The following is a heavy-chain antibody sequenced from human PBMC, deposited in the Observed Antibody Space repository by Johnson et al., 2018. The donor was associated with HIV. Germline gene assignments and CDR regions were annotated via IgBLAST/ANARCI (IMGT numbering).Heavy chain of an antibody. V-gene: IGHV3-30*04. J-gene: IGHJ3*02. CDR1: GFTFSSYA. Sequence: QVQLVESGGGVVQPGRSLRLSCAASGFTFSSYAMHWVRQAPGKGLEWVAVISYDGSNKSYADSVKGRFHISRDNSKNTLYLQMNSLRAEDTAVYYCARDGGNDYGDYVGGGALDIWGQGTVVTVSS. CDR3: ARDGGNDYGDYVGGGALDI. D-gene: IGHD4-17*01. CDR2: ISYDGSNK.